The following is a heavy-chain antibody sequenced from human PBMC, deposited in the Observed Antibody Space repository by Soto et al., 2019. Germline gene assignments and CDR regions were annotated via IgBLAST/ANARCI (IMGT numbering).Heavy chain of an antibody. CDR3: ASFSELGDCGSCTDFDY. CDR2: IYYSGST. J-gene: IGHJ4*02. D-gene: IGHD2-2*01. Sequence: SETLSLTCTVSGGSISSSSYYWGWIRQPPGKGLEWIGSIYYSGSTYYNPSLKSRVTISVDTSKNQFSLKLSSVTAADTAVYYCASFSELGDCGSCTDFDYWGQGTLVTVSS. V-gene: IGHV4-39*07. CDR1: GGSISSSSYY.